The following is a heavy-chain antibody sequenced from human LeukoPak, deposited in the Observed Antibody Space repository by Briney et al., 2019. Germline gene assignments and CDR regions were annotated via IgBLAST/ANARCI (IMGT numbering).Heavy chain of an antibody. CDR3: ASGVLTVTLFDY. Sequence: SETQSLTCTVSGRSISSYYWSWIRQPPGKGLECIGYIYYSGSTNYNPSLKSRVTISVDTSKNQFSLKQSSVTAADTAVYYCASGVLTVTLFDYWGQGTLVTVSS. CDR1: GRSISSYY. D-gene: IGHD4-11*01. CDR2: IYYSGST. J-gene: IGHJ4*02. V-gene: IGHV4-59*01.